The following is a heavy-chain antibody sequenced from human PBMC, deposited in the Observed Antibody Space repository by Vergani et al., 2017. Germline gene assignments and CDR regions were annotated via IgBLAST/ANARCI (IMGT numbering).Heavy chain of an antibody. D-gene: IGHD5-18*01. Sequence: EVQLVESGGGLVQPGGSLRLSCAASGFTFSSYWMSWVRQAPGKGLEWVANIKEDGSEKYYVDSVKGRLTISRDNAKNSLYLQMNSLRAADTAVYYCARDGRGYSYGLDYWGQGTLVTVSS. J-gene: IGHJ4*02. CDR1: GFTFSSYW. CDR3: ARDGRGYSYGLDY. V-gene: IGHV3-7*01. CDR2: IKEDGSEK.